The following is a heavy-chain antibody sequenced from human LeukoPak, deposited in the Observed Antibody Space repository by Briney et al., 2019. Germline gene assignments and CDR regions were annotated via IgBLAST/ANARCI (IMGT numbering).Heavy chain of an antibody. CDR1: GFTFSDHD. J-gene: IGHJ4*02. CDR2: ISSDGSNI. D-gene: IGHD3-3*02. Sequence: GGSLTLYCAASGFTFSDHDMNWVRQAPGKGLEWLSYISSDGSNIYYADSVRGRITISRDNGNHSLHVQINRWRAEGSGIYYCALALDYWGEGTLVTVPS. CDR3: ALALDY. V-gene: IGHV3-48*03.